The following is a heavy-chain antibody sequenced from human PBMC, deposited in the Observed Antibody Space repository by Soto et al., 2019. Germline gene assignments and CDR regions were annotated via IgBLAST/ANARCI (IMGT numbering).Heavy chain of an antibody. V-gene: IGHV3-9*01. CDR2: ISWNSGSM. D-gene: IGHD3-3*01. CDR3: AKEGMYYDFGYGMDV. CDR1: GFTFDDYA. Sequence: GGSLRLSCAASGFTFDDYAMHWVRQAPGKGLEWVSGISWNSGSMGYADSVKGRFTISRDNAKNSLYLQMNSLRAEDTALYYCAKEGMYYDFGYGMDVWGQGTTVTVSS. J-gene: IGHJ6*02.